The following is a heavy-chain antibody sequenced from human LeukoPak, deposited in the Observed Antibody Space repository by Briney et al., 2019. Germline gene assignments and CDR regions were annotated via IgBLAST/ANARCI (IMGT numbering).Heavy chain of an antibody. D-gene: IGHD1-26*01. CDR2: INSGGSST. J-gene: IGHJ4*02. Sequence: GGSLRLSRAASGFTFSSYWMHWVRQAPGKGLVWVSRINSGGSSTSYADSVKGRFTISRDNAKNTLYLQVNSLRAEDTAVYYCARAVLAGATNIDYWGQGTLVTVSS. CDR3: ARAVLAGATNIDY. CDR1: GFTFSSYW. V-gene: IGHV3-74*01.